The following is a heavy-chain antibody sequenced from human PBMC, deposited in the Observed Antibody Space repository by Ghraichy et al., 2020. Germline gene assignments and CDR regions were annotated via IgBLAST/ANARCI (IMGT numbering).Heavy chain of an antibody. D-gene: IGHD3-22*01. CDR3: ARGKISRDSSGYYYFTSWRQPYYFDY. J-gene: IGHJ4*02. Sequence: SETLPSPRCLWWVLQWLLLELDPPAPGKGLEWIGEINHSGSTNYNPSLKSRVTLSVDTSKNQFSLKLSSVTAADTAVYYCARGKISRDSSGYYYFTSWRQPYYFDYWGQGTLVTVSS. CDR2: INHSGST. CDR1: WVLQWLL. V-gene: IGHV4-34*01.